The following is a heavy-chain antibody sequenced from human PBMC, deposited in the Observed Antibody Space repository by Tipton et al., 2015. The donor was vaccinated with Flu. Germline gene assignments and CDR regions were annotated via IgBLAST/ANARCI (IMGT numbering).Heavy chain of an antibody. J-gene: IGHJ4*02. CDR1: GGSISSYY. CDR2: IYYSGST. V-gene: IGHV4-59*04. D-gene: IGHD1-26*01. CDR3: ASGRLRVTVFRY. Sequence: LRLSCTVSGGSISSYYWSWIRQPPGKGLEWIGYIYYSGSTYYNPSLKSRVTISVDTSKNQFSLKLSSVTAADTAVYYCASGRLRVTVFRYWGQGTLVTVSS.